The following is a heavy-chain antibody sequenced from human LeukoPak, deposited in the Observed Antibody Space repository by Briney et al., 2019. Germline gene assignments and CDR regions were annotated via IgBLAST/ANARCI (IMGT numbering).Heavy chain of an antibody. Sequence: GGSLRLSCAASGFTFSSYWMSWVRQAPGKGLEWVANIKQDGSEKYYADSVKGRFTISRDNAKNSLYLQMNSLRAEDTALYYCAKDIRPSMAAGMTLQHWGQGTLVTVSS. V-gene: IGHV3-7*03. D-gene: IGHD2-21*01. CDR3: AKDIRPSMAAGMTLQH. CDR2: IKQDGSEK. J-gene: IGHJ1*01. CDR1: GFTFSSYW.